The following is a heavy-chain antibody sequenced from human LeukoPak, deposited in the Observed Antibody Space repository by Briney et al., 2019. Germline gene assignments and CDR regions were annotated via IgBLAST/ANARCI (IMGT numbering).Heavy chain of an antibody. D-gene: IGHD3-10*01. CDR1: GYTFTGYF. CDR2: INPNSSGT. J-gene: IGHJ6*03. CDR3: ATGSMVRGVYSYYMDV. Sequence: ASVQVSCMSSGYTFTGYFMHAVRQAPGQGGEWMGWINPNSSGTNYAQKFQGRVTMTRDTSISTAYMELSRLRSDDTAVYYCATGSMVRGVYSYYMDVWGKGTTVTVSS. V-gene: IGHV1-2*02.